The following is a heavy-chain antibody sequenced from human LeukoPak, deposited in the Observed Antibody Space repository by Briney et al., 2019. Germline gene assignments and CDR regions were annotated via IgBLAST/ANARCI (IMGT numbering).Heavy chain of an antibody. J-gene: IGHJ4*02. CDR2: IQQDGSNK. D-gene: IGHD4-11*01. CDR1: EFSFKNYW. CDR3: ARAHPGDYSNFQFDY. Sequence: GGSLRLSCAASEFSFKNYWMSWVRQAPGKGLEWVANIQQDGSNKFYADSVKGRFTISRDNAKNSLYLQMNSLRAEDTAVYYCARAHPGDYSNFQFDYWGRGTLVTVSS. V-gene: IGHV3-7*01.